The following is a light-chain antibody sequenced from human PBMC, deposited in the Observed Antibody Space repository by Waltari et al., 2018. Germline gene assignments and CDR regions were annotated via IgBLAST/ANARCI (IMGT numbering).Light chain of an antibody. CDR2: DAA. Sequence: IVLTQSPATLSLSPGERATLSCRASQTVSTYLAWFQQKPRQDPRPLIYDAANRAPGSPARFSGSGSGTDLSLTISSLEPEDFAVYYCLQRSLWPWTFGQGTKVAVK. V-gene: IGKV3-11*01. CDR1: QTVSTY. CDR3: LQRSLWPWT. J-gene: IGKJ1*01.